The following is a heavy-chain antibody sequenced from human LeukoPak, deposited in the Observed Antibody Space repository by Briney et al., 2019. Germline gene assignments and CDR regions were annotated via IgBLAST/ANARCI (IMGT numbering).Heavy chain of an antibody. CDR2: IYYSGST. CDR1: GGSISSYY. CDR3: ARQGPVLRYFDWFFDY. J-gene: IGHJ4*02. V-gene: IGHV4-59*08. Sequence: PSETLSLTCTVSGGSISSYYWSWIRQPPGKGLEWIRYIYYSGSTNYNPSLKSRVTISVDTSKNQSSLKLSSVTAADTAVYYCARQGPVLRYFDWFFDYWGQGTLVTVSS. D-gene: IGHD3-9*01.